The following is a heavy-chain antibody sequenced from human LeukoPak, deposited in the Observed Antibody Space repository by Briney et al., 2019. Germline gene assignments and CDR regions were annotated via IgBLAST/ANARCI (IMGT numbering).Heavy chain of an antibody. CDR2: INPNSGGT. D-gene: IGHD2-8*01. CDR3: AREGYCTDGVCYPFGY. CDR1: GYTFTGYY. J-gene: IGHJ4*02. Sequence: ASVKVSCKASGYTFTGYYMHWVQQAPGQGLEWMGRINPNSGGTNYAQKFQGRVTMTRDTSISTAYMELSRLRSDDTAVYYCAREGYCTDGVCYPFGYWGQGTLVTVSS. V-gene: IGHV1-2*06.